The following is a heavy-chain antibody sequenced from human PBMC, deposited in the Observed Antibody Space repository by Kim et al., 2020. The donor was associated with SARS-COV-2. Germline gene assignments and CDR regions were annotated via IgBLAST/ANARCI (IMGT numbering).Heavy chain of an antibody. CDR1: GFTFSSYW. CDR3: ARGSPYDYVWGSYRQFDY. D-gene: IGHD3-16*02. CDR2: IKQDGSEK. V-gene: IGHV3-7*01. Sequence: GGSLRLSCAASGFTFSSYWMSWVRQAPGKGLEWVANIKQDGSEKYYVDSVKARFTISRDNAKNSLYLQMNSLRAEDTAVYYCARGSPYDYVWGSYRQFDYWGQGTLVTVSS. J-gene: IGHJ4*02.